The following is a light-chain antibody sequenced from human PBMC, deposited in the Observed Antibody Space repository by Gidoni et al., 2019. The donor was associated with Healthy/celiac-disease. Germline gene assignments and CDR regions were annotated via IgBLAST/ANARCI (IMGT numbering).Light chain of an antibody. Sequence: QSVLTQPPSVSGAPGQRVTISCTGSSSNIGAGYDVHWYQQLPGTAPKLLIYGNDLNLFSGSKSGTSASLAITGLQAEDEADYYCQSYDSSLSGSVFGGGTKLTVL. CDR2: GN. J-gene: IGLJ3*02. CDR1: SSNIGAGYD. CDR3: QSYDSSLSGSV. V-gene: IGLV1-40*01.